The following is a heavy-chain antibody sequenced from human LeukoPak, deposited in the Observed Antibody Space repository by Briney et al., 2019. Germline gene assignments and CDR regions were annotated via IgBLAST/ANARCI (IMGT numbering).Heavy chain of an antibody. CDR2: INGDGSST. Sequence: GGSLRLSCAASGFTFSSYWMHWVRQAPGKGLVWVSRINGDGSSTTYADSVKGRFTVSRDNAKNTLYLQMNSLRAEDTAVYYCANSNVDTAMNGTMWGQGTLVTVSS. CDR3: ANSNVDTAMNGTM. CDR1: GFTFSSYW. D-gene: IGHD5-18*01. V-gene: IGHV3-74*01. J-gene: IGHJ4*02.